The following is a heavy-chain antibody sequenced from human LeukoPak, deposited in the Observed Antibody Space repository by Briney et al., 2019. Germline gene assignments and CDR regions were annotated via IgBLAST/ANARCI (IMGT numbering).Heavy chain of an antibody. V-gene: IGHV3-7*01. CDR1: GFTFSSYW. CDR3: ARDVVDYYYYYMDV. CDR2: IKQDGSEK. Sequence: PGGSLRLSCAASGFTFSSYWMSWVRQAPGKGLEWVANIKQDGSEKSYVDSVKGRFSISRDNANKSLYLQMNSLRAEDTAVYYCARDVVDYYYYYMDVWGKGTTVTVSS. D-gene: IGHD2-21*01. J-gene: IGHJ6*03.